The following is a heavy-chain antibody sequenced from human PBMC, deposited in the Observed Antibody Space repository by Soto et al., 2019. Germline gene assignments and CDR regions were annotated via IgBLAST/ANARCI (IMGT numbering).Heavy chain of an antibody. V-gene: IGHV1-3*01. CDR1: GYTFSSYA. Sequence: QVQLVQSGAEVKKPGASVKVSCKASGYTFSSYAMHWVRQAPGQRLEWMGWINAGNGTTKYSQKFKGRVTITRDPSXXXAXXEVSSLRSEDTAVYYCASEYWGGDCYSAARYGMDVWGQGTTVTVS. CDR2: INAGNGTT. J-gene: IGHJ6*02. D-gene: IGHD2-21*02. CDR3: ASEYWGGDCYSAARYGMDV.